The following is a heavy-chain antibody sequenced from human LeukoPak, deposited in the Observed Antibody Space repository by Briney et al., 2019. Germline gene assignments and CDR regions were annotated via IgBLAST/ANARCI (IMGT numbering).Heavy chain of an antibody. V-gene: IGHV4-39*01. CDR1: GGSISSSSYY. CDR3: ASLDRRNSGYDFEEDY. J-gene: IGHJ4*02. D-gene: IGHD5-12*01. Sequence: SETLSLTCTVSGGSISSSSYYWGWIRQPPGKGLEWIGSIYYSGSTYYNPSLKSRVTISVDTTKNQFSLKLSSVIAADTAVYYCASLDRRNSGYDFEEDYWGQGTLVTVSS. CDR2: IYYSGST.